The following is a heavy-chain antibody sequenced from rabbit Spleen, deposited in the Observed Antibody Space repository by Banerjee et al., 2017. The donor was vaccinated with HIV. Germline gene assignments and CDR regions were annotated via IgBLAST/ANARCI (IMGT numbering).Heavy chain of an antibody. V-gene: IGHV1S45*01. J-gene: IGHJ3*01. Sequence: QEQLEESGGGLVQPEGSLTLTCTASGFDFNTNAMCWVRQAPGKGLKWIGCMNGGSDGAYYASWAKGRFTISGTSSTTVTLQMTSLTVADTATYFCARERIYDDYGDYLATRLDLWGPGTLVTVS. CDR2: MNGGSDGA. D-gene: IGHD2-1*01. CDR1: GFDFNTNA. CDR3: ARERIYDDYGDYLATRLDL.